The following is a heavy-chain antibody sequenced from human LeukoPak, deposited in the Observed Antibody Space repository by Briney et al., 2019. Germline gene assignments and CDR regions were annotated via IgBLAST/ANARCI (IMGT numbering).Heavy chain of an antibody. Sequence: GGSLRLSCAASGFTFSSYAMHWVRQAPGKGLEWVAVISYDGSNKYYADSVKGRFTISRDNSKNTLYLQMNSLRAEDTAVYYCARDLNTAMVTLNIDYRGQGTLVTVSS. CDR3: ARDLNTAMVTLNIDY. V-gene: IGHV3-30*04. CDR1: GFTFSSYA. CDR2: ISYDGSNK. D-gene: IGHD5-18*01. J-gene: IGHJ4*02.